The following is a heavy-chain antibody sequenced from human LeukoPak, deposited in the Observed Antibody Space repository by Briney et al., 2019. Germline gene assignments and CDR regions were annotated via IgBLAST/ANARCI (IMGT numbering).Heavy chain of an antibody. CDR3: ARVADDSSGYPPYYFDY. Sequence: KPSETLFLTCTGSCCSISNYYWSWIRQPPGKGLEWIGDIFYSGSTNYNPSLKSRVTISVDTSKNQFSLKLSSVTAADTAVYYCARVADDSSGYPPYYFDYWGQGTLVTVSS. V-gene: IGHV4-59*01. CDR1: CCSISNYY. J-gene: IGHJ4*02. D-gene: IGHD3-22*01. CDR2: IFYSGST.